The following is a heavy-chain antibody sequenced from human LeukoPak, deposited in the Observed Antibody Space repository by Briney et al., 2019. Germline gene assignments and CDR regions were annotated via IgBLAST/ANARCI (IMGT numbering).Heavy chain of an antibody. Sequence: GRSLRLSCAASGFTFSSYAMHWVRQAPGKGLEWVAVISYDENDKYYADSVKGRFTISRDNPKNTLYLQMNSLRVEDTAVYYCARRWFFDYWGQGTLVTVSS. D-gene: IGHD4-23*01. CDR1: GFTFSSYA. CDR3: ARRWFFDY. CDR2: ISYDENDK. V-gene: IGHV3-30*04. J-gene: IGHJ4*02.